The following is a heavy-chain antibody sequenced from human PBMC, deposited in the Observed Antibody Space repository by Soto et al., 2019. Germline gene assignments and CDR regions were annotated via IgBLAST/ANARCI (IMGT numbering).Heavy chain of an antibody. CDR1: GFTFSDYY. Sequence: QVQLVESGGGLVKPGGSLRLSCAVSGFTFSDYYMTWIRQAPGKGLEWVSYISSSTSHTNYADSVKGRSTISRDNAKNSLLLQMNSLRAEDTAVYYCARGRGAAADYFDFWGQGTLVTVSS. CDR3: ARGRGAAADYFDF. CDR2: ISSSTSHT. J-gene: IGHJ4*02. D-gene: IGHD6-13*01. V-gene: IGHV3-11*05.